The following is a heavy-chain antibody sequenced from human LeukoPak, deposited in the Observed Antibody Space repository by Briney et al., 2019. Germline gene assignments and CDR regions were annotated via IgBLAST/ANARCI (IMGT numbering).Heavy chain of an antibody. CDR1: GGSISSYY. J-gene: IGHJ3*02. CDR2: IYTSGST. CDR3: ATATPYIVVVPAAYDAFDI. D-gene: IGHD2-2*01. Sequence: SETLSLTCTVSGGSISSYYWSWIRQPAGKGLEWIGRIYTSGSTNYNPSLKSRVTISVDTSKNQFSLKLSSVTAADTAVYYCATATPYIVVVPAAYDAFDIWGQGTMVTVSS. V-gene: IGHV4-4*07.